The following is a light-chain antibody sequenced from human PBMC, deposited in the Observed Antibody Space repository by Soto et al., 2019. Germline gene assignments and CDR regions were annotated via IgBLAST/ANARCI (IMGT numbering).Light chain of an antibody. CDR1: SSDVEANKL. J-gene: IGLJ3*02. V-gene: IGLV2-23*01. CDR2: EDI. CDR3: CSYVDHRKVV. Sequence: SALTQPASVSGSPGQSITISCTGSSSDVEANKLVSWYQQHAGTAPRLVIYEDIRRPSGISSRFSGSKSGSTASLTISGLRPEDEAAYYCCSYVDHRKVVFVGGAQRTGL.